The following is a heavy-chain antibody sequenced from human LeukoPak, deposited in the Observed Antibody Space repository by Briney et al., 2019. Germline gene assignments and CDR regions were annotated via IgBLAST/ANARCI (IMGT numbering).Heavy chain of an antibody. CDR1: GFTFSSYA. D-gene: IGHD3-10*01. CDR3: AKILFGESTYDAFDI. Sequence: PGGSLRLSCAASGFTFSSYAMSWVRQASGKGLEWVSAISGSGGATYYPDSVKGRFTISRDNSKNTLYLQVSSLRAEDTAVYYCAKILFGESTYDAFDIWGQGTMVTVSS. V-gene: IGHV3-23*01. J-gene: IGHJ3*02. CDR2: ISGSGGAT.